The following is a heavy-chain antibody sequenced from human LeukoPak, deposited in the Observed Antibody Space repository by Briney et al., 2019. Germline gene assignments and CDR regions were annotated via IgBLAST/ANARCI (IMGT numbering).Heavy chain of an antibody. CDR1: GGSISSSSYY. D-gene: IGHD4-17*01. V-gene: IGHV4-39*07. CDR3: ARVSPNTVTTLQYFDY. J-gene: IGHJ4*02. CDR2: IYYTGST. Sequence: SETLSLTCTVSGGSISSSSYYWAWIRQPPGKGLEWIGSIYYTGSTYYNPSLKSRVTISVDTSKNQFSLRLSSVTAADTAVYYCARVSPNTVTTLQYFDYWGQGTLVTVSS.